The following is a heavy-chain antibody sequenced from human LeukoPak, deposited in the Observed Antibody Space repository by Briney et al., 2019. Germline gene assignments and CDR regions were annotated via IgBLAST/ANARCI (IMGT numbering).Heavy chain of an antibody. CDR3: ARACRDYYDSSGYYVFFDY. CDR1: GGSISSSSYY. V-gene: IGHV4-39*07. D-gene: IGHD3-22*01. Sequence: SETLSLTCTVSGGSISSSSYYWGWIRQPPGEGLEWIGSIYYSGSTYYNPSLKSRVTISVDTSKNQFSLKLSSVTAADTAVYYCARACRDYYDSSGYYVFFDYWGQGTLVTVSS. J-gene: IGHJ4*02. CDR2: IYYSGST.